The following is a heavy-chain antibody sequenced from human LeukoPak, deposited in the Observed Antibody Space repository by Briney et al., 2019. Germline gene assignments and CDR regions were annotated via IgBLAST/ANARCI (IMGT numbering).Heavy chain of an antibody. CDR1: GYTFTSYY. CDR2: ISPGAGTT. Sequence: GASVKVSCKASGYTFTSYYIHWVRQAPGQGLEWMGIISPGAGTTSYAQKFQGRVTMTRDTSTSTVYVEVSSLRSDDTAVYYCARPSHGGSTLTQFDFWGQGTLVTVSS. D-gene: IGHD2-15*01. CDR3: ARPSHGGSTLTQFDF. J-gene: IGHJ4*02. V-gene: IGHV1-46*01.